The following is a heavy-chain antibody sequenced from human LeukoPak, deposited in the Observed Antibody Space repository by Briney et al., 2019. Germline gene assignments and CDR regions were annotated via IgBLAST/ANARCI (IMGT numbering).Heavy chain of an antibody. J-gene: IGHJ6*03. Sequence: GGSLRLSCAASGFTFSSYWMSWVRQAPGKGLEWVANIKQDGSEKYYVDSVKGRFTISRDNAKNSLYLQMNSLRAEDTAVYYCAREDYDFWSGYYSKNYYYYYMDVWGKGTTVTVSS. CDR3: AREDYDFWSGYYSKNYYYYYMDV. V-gene: IGHV3-7*01. CDR2: IKQDGSEK. CDR1: GFTFSSYW. D-gene: IGHD3-3*01.